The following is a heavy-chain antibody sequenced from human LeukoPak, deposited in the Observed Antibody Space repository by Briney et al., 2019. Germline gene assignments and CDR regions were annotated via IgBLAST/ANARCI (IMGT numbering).Heavy chain of an antibody. D-gene: IGHD5-18*01. Sequence: ASVKVSCKASGYTFTSYYMHWVRQAPGQGLEWMGWINPYNGGTNYAQRFHGRVTMTRDTSINTAYMELSRLTSDDTAVYYCARDRYTARVELKTNDYWGQGTLVTVSS. J-gene: IGHJ4*02. CDR3: ARDRYTARVELKTNDY. V-gene: IGHV1-2*02. CDR1: GYTFTSYY. CDR2: INPYNGGT.